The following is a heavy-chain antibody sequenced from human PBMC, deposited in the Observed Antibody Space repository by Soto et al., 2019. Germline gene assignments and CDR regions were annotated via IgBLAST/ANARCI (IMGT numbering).Heavy chain of an antibody. Sequence: EVQLVESGGGLVKPGGSLRLSCAASGFSFSRYSMNWVRQVPGKGLEWVSSITISSRSIYYADSVKGRFTIPRDNAKNSLFLQMNSLRAEDTAVYFCARDYYYDSGGYSPLDYWGQGTLVTVSS. CDR3: ARDYYYDSGGYSPLDY. CDR1: GFSFSRYS. D-gene: IGHD3-22*01. CDR2: ITISSRSI. J-gene: IGHJ4*02. V-gene: IGHV3-21*01.